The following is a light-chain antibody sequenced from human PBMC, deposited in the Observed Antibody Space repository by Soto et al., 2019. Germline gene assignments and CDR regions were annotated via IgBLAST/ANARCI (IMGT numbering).Light chain of an antibody. Sequence: DIQMTQSPSSLSASVGDRVTITCRASQTIHNCLNWYQQKPGKAPKLLIYGTSNLQSGVPSRFSGSESGTDFILTISSLQPEDCATYYCQQIYAAPVTFGQGTKVEIK. CDR3: QQIYAAPVT. J-gene: IGKJ1*01. V-gene: IGKV1-39*01. CDR1: QTIHNC. CDR2: GTS.